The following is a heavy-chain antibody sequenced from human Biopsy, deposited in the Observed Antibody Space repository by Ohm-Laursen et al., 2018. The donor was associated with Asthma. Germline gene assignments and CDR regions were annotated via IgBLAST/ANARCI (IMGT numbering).Heavy chain of an antibody. CDR1: GFSLSSSGAN. CDR3: KRHNED. D-gene: IGHD1-1*01. CDR2: IDWEEDK. J-gene: IGHJ4*02. Sequence: TQTLTLTCSFSGFSLSSSGANVNWIRQPPGKALEWLARIDWEEDKFYSTSLRTRLTISKGSSEDQVVLTMTNMGPVETATYYCKRHNEDWGQGILVNVSS. V-gene: IGHV2-70*04.